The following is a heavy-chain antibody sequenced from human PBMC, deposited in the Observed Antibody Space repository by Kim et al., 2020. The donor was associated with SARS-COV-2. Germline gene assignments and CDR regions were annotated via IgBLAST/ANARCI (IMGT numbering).Heavy chain of an antibody. Sequence: GGSLRLSCAASGFTFSSYSMNWVRQAPGKGLEWVSSISSSSSYIYYADSVKGRFTISRDNAKNSLYLQMNSLRAEDTAVYYCARDGRVLWFGELVGDAFDIWGQGTLVTVSS. CDR2: ISSSSSYI. V-gene: IGHV3-21*01. CDR1: GFTFSSYS. J-gene: IGHJ3*02. D-gene: IGHD3-10*01. CDR3: ARDGRVLWFGELVGDAFDI.